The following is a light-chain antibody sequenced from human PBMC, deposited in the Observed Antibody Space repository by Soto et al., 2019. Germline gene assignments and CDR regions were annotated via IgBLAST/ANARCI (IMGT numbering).Light chain of an antibody. Sequence: QSALTQPASVSGSPGQSITISCTGNSSDVGGYNYVSWYQQHPGKAPKLMIYEVSNRPSGVSNRFSGSKSSNTASLTISGLQAEDEADYYCSSYTSSSTLGVFGGGTKLTGL. V-gene: IGLV2-14*01. J-gene: IGLJ3*02. CDR3: SSYTSSSTLGV. CDR1: SSDVGGYNY. CDR2: EVS.